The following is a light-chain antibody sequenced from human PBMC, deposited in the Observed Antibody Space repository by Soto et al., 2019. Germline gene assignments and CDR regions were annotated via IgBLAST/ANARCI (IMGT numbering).Light chain of an antibody. CDR1: ESFSSW. V-gene: IGKV1-5*03. CDR3: QQYSAYPWT. Sequence: DIQMTQSPSTLSASVGDRVTLTCRASESFSSWLAWYQQKPGKPPKLLIYQVSTLERGVPSRFSGSGSGTEFTLTIGSLQPEDFATYYCQQYSAYPWTFGQGTKVEIK. J-gene: IGKJ1*01. CDR2: QVS.